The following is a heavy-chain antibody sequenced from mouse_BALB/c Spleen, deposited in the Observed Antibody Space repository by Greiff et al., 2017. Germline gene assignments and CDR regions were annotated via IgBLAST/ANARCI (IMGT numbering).Heavy chain of an antibody. Sequence: EVMLVESGGGLVKPGGSLKLSCAASGFTFSDYYMYWVRQTPEKRLEWVATISDGGSYTYYPDSVKGRFTISRDNAKNNLYLQMSSLKSEDTAMYYCARVGNYGGGFAYWGQGTLVTVSA. J-gene: IGHJ3*01. D-gene: IGHD2-1*01. CDR3: ARVGNYGGGFAY. V-gene: IGHV5-4*02. CDR1: GFTFSDYY. CDR2: ISDGGSYT.